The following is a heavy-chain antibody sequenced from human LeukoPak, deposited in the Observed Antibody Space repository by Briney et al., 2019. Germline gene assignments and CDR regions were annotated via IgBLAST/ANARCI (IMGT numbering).Heavy chain of an antibody. CDR1: GGSISSGGYY. Sequence: SQTLSLTCTVSGGSISSGGYYWSWIRQHPGKGLGWIGYIYYSGSTYYNPSLKSRVTISVDTSKNQFSLKLSSVTAADTAVYYCARDRPYYDFWSGPPDVWGQGTTVTVSS. J-gene: IGHJ6*02. CDR3: ARDRPYYDFWSGPPDV. D-gene: IGHD3-3*01. CDR2: IYYSGST. V-gene: IGHV4-31*03.